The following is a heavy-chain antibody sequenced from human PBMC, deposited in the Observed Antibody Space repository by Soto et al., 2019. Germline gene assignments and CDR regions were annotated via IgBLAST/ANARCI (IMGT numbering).Heavy chain of an antibody. Sequence: EVQLVESGGGLVQPGGSLRLSCAASGFIFSNFWMSWVRQVPGKGLEWVANIKEDGSDKYHVDSVKGRFTISRDNVKNLMYLQMDSLRAEDTAVYKCVRGGSHSFDYCGQGNLVTVSS. CDR3: VRGGSHSFDY. CDR1: GFIFSNFW. D-gene: IGHD1-26*01. V-gene: IGHV3-7*05. J-gene: IGHJ4*02. CDR2: IKEDGSDK.